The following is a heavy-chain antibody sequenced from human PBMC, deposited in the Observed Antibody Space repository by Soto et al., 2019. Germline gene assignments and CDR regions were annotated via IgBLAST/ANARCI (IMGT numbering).Heavy chain of an antibody. J-gene: IGHJ6*01. CDR3: AGMSLPGCGDIFGHFYFYGLEV. Sequence: QVQLQESGPGLVKPSETLSLTCNVSGGSISSYYWTWIRQPPGKGLGWIGYIYNSGSANYNPSLQSPVTISLDTSKNQSSLNLTSVTAADPAVYYSAGMSLPGCGDIFGHFYFYGLEVWAQGTTVTCSS. CDR1: GGSISSYY. D-gene: IGHD3-3*01. V-gene: IGHV4-59*03. CDR2: IYNSGSA.